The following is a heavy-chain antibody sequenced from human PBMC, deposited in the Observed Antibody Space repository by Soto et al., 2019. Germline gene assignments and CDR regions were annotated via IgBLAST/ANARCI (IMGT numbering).Heavy chain of an antibody. J-gene: IGHJ4*02. CDR2: IYYSGST. Sequence: ETLSLTCTVSGFSMSSYYWSWIRQPPGKGLDWIGYIYYSGSTNYNPSLKSRVTISVDTSKNQFSLKLSSVTAADTAVYYCARARYSSGWFDFDYWGQGTLVTVSS. V-gene: IGHV4-59*01. CDR1: GFSMSSYY. D-gene: IGHD6-19*01. CDR3: ARARYSSGWFDFDY.